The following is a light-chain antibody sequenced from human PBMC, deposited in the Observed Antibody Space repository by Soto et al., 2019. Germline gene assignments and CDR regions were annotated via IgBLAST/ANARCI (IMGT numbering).Light chain of an antibody. Sequence: QSVLTQPASVSRSPGQSITISCTGTSSDIGGYDYVSWYQQHPGTAPKLMIYGVSYRPSGVSDRFSGSKSGNTASLTISGLQAEDEADYYCCSYTSSNTLEVFGTGTKLTVL. CDR2: GVS. J-gene: IGLJ1*01. CDR3: CSYTSSNTLEV. V-gene: IGLV2-14*01. CDR1: SSDIGGYDY.